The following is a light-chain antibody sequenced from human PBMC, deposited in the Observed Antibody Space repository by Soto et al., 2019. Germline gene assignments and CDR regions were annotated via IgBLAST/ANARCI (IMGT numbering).Light chain of an antibody. V-gene: IGLV2-14*02. CDR1: SSDVGTYNL. Sequence: QSVLTQPASVSGSPGQSITISCTGTSSDVGTYNLVSWYQQHPGKAPKLMIYEGSKRPSGVSNRFSGSKSGNTASLTISGLQAEDEADYYCCSYTTSTTVGVVFGGGTKVTVL. J-gene: IGLJ2*01. CDR2: EGS. CDR3: CSYTTSTTVGVV.